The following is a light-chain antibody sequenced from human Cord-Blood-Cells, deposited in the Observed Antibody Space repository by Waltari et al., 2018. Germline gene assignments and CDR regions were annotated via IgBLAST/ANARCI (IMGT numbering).Light chain of an antibody. CDR2: GAS. Sequence: EIVMTQSPATLSVSPGERATLSCRASQSVSSNLAWYQQKPGQAPRLLIYGASTRATGIPARFSGGGSGTEFTLTISSLQSEDFAVYYCQQYNNWPLLFTFGPGTKVDIK. CDR3: QQYNNWPLLFT. V-gene: IGKV3-15*01. J-gene: IGKJ3*01. CDR1: QSVSSN.